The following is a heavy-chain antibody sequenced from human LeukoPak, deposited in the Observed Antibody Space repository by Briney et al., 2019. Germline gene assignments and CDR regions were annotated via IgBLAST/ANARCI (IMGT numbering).Heavy chain of an antibody. CDR1: GGSISSYY. D-gene: IGHD3-22*01. CDR2: IYTSGST. J-gene: IGHJ4*02. CDR3: ARNHQAYYYDNSGYYHSGYHLDH. Sequence: SETLSLTCTVSGGSISSYYWSWIRQPAGKGLEWIGRIYTSGSTNYNPSLKSRVTMSVDTSKNQFSLKLSSVTAADTAVYYCARNHQAYYYDNSGYYHSGYHLDHRGQGTLVTVSS. V-gene: IGHV4-4*07.